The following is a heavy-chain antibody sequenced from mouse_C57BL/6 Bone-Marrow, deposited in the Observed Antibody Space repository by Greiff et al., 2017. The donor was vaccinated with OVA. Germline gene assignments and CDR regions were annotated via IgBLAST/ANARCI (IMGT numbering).Heavy chain of an antibody. J-gene: IGHJ1*03. V-gene: IGHV1-26*01. CDR3: ARYLCDWYFDV. CDR1: GYTFTDYY. Sequence: VQLQQSGPELVKPGASVKISCKASGYTFTDYYMNWVKQSHGKSLEWIGDINPNNGGTSYNQKFKGKATLTVDKSSSTAYMELRSLTSVDSAVYYCARYLCDWYFDVWGTGTTVTVAS. D-gene: IGHD6-1*01. CDR2: INPNNGGT.